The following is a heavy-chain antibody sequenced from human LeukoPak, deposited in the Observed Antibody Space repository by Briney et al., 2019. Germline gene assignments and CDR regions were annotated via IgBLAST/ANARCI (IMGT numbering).Heavy chain of an antibody. V-gene: IGHV4-61*02. Sequence: SETLSLTCTVSGASTSSGVYYWNWFRQPAGKGLEYIGRIYNSGSTNYNPSLKSRVTISVDTPKNQFSLKLTSVTASDSAVYYCASSNWLRDANFDSWGQGTLVTVSS. CDR2: IYNSGST. D-gene: IGHD6-13*01. CDR1: GASTSSGVYY. CDR3: ASSNWLRDANFDS. J-gene: IGHJ4*02.